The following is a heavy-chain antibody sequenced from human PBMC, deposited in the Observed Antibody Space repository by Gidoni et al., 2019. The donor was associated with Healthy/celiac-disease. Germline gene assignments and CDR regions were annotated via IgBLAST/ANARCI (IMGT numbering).Heavy chain of an antibody. CDR2: ISAYNGNT. CDR1: CYPLTRYG. J-gene: IGHJ4*02. CDR3: ASSYSSGWYLRVPALDY. V-gene: IGHV1-18*01. D-gene: IGHD6-19*01. Sequence: QVHLVPSGAAVQKPGASVTVSCKASCYPLTRYGIRWVRQAPGQGLVWMGWISAYNGNTNYAQKLQGRDTMTTDTSTSTAYMELRSLRSDDTAVYYCASSYSSGWYLRVPALDYWGQGTLVTVSS.